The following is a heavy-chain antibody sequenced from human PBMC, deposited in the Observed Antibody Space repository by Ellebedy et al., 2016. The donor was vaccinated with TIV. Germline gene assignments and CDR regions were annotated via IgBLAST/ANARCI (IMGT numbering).Heavy chain of an antibody. V-gene: IGHV3-23*01. J-gene: IGHJ5*02. D-gene: IGHD2-15*01. CDR3: ANIVVVVAASRYPWFDP. CDR2: ISGSGGST. CDR1: GFTFSSYA. Sequence: PGGSLRLSCAASGFTFSSYAMSWVRQAPGKGLEWVSAISGSGGSTYYADSVKGRFTISRDNSKNTLYLQMNSLRAEDTAVYYCANIVVVVAASRYPWFDPWGQGTLVTVSS.